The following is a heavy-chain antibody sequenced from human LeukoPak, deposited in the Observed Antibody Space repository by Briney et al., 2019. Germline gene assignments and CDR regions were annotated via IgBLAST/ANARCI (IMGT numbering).Heavy chain of an antibody. Sequence: WGSLTCSGSASGFIFSTYTRTWVRQAPGRGLEWVSHISSSSGTIYYADSVKGRFTISRDNAKNSLYLQMHSLRDEDTAVYYCVREAPFSQSLAPWGQGTLVTVSS. CDR1: GFIFSTYT. J-gene: IGHJ5*02. V-gene: IGHV3-48*02. CDR3: VREAPFSQSLAP. CDR2: ISSSSGTI. D-gene: IGHD2/OR15-2a*01.